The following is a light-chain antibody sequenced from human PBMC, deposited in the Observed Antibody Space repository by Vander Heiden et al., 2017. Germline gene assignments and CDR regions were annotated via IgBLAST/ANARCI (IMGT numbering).Light chain of an antibody. CDR1: SSNIGRHY. V-gene: IGLV1-47*01. CDR2: TNN. Sequence: QSMLTQPPSASRTPGQRVTISCSGSSSNIGRHYVYWYQQLPGTAPKLLIYTNNQRPSGVPDRFSGSKAGTSASLAIGGLRPEDEADYDCAAWDDSLSGWVFGGGTKLTVL. CDR3: AAWDDSLSGWV. J-gene: IGLJ3*02.